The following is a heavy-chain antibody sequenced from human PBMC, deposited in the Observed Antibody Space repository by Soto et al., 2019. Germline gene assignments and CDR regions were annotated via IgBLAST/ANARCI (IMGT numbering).Heavy chain of an antibody. J-gene: IGHJ6*03. Sequence: GGSLRLSCAASGFTFSSYAMSWVRQAPGKGLEWVSAISGSGGSTYYADSVKGRFTISRDNSKNTLYLQMNSLRAEDTAVYYCAKDLYTGRPSLDYYYYYMDVWGKGTTVTVSS. D-gene: IGHD2-2*02. CDR1: GFTFSSYA. CDR2: ISGSGGST. V-gene: IGHV3-23*01. CDR3: AKDLYTGRPSLDYYYYYMDV.